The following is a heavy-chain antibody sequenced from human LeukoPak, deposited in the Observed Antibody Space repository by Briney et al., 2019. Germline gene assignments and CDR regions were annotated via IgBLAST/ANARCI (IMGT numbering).Heavy chain of an antibody. J-gene: IGHJ6*02. Sequence: GGSLRLSCVASGFEFSIHDMSWGRQAPGKGPEWVSSISGSGTDTYYTDSVEGRFTISRDNSKNTLYLQMNSLRAEDTAVYYCAKALAVAGPYYGMDVWGQGTTVTVSS. V-gene: IGHV3-23*01. D-gene: IGHD6-19*01. CDR3: AKALAVAGPYYGMDV. CDR1: GFEFSIHD. CDR2: ISGSGTDT.